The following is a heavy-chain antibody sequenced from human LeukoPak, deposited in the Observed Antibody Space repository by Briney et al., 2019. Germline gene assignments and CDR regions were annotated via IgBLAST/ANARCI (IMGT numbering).Heavy chain of an antibody. D-gene: IGHD2-2*01. J-gene: IGHJ5*02. CDR2: IYTSGST. CDR1: GGSISSGSYY. V-gene: IGHV4-61*02. CDR3: ARERYCGSSSCYVLDP. Sequence: SQTLSLTCTVSGGSISSGSYYWSWIRQPAGKGLECIGRIYTSGSTHYNPSLQSRVTISIDTSKNQFSLKLSSVTAADTAVYYCARERYCGSSSCYVLDPWGQGTLVTVSS.